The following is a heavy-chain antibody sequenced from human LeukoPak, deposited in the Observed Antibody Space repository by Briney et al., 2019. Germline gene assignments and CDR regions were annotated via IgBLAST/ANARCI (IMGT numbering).Heavy chain of an antibody. CDR2: INHSGST. D-gene: IGHD1-14*01. J-gene: IGHJ4*02. V-gene: IGHV4-34*01. Sequence: SETLSLTCAVYGGSFSGYYWSWIRQPPGKGLEWIGEINHSGSTNYNPSLKSRVTISVDTSKNQFSLKLSSVTAADTAVYYCARGPPDGYWGQGTLVTVSS. CDR1: GGSFSGYY. CDR3: ARGPPDGY.